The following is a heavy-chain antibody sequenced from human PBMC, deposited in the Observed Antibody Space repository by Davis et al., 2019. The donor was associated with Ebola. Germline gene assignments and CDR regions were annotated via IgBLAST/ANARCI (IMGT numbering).Heavy chain of an antibody. CDR1: GFTFSSYG. Sequence: PGGSLRLSCAASGFTFSSYGMHWVRQAPGKGLEWVAVISYDGSNKYYADSVKGRFTISRDNSKNTLYLQMNSLRDEDTAVYYCARARQWELLGRGYYYYYMDVWGKGTTVTVSS. CDR3: ARARQWELLGRGYYYYYMDV. CDR2: ISYDGSNK. D-gene: IGHD1-26*01. J-gene: IGHJ6*03. V-gene: IGHV3-30*03.